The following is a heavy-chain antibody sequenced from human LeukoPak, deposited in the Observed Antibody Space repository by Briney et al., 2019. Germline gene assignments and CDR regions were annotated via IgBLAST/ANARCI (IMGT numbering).Heavy chain of an antibody. CDR3: ARLTYYDFWSGYPPSENNWFDP. CDR1: GGTSSSYA. J-gene: IGHJ5*02. V-gene: IGHV1-69*13. Sequence: SVKVSCKASGGTSSSYAISWVRQAPGQGLEWMGGIIPIFGIANYAQKFQGRVTITADESTSTAYMELSSLRSEDTAVYYCARLTYYDFWSGYPPSENNWFDPWGQGTLVTVSS. D-gene: IGHD3-3*01. CDR2: IIPIFGIA.